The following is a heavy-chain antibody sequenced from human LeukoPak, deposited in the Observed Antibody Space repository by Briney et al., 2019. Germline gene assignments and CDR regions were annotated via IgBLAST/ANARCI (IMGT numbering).Heavy chain of an antibody. V-gene: IGHV3-30*03. Sequence: GGSLSLSCAASGFTFSHHAMHWVRRSPGKGLEWAAVISYDGNNKYYANSVKGRFTISRDNPKNTLYLQMNSLRAEDTAVYYCARDDYGDLWWYFDYWGQGTLVTVSS. CDR3: ARDDYGDLWWYFDY. J-gene: IGHJ4*02. D-gene: IGHD4-17*01. CDR2: ISYDGNNK. CDR1: GFTFSHHA.